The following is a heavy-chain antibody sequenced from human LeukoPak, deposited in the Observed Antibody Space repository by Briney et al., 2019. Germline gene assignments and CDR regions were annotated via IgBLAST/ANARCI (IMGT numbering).Heavy chain of an antibody. D-gene: IGHD4-23*01. CDR1: GFTFSSYA. CDR2: ISYDGSNK. V-gene: IGHV3-30-3*01. CDR3: ARDYPHRNSRVDAFDI. Sequence: GRSLRLSCAASGFTFSSYAMHWVRQAPGKGLEWVAVISYDGSNKYYADSVKGRFTISRDNSKNTLYLQMNSLRAEDTAVYYCARDYPHRNSRVDAFDIWGQGTMVTVSS. J-gene: IGHJ3*02.